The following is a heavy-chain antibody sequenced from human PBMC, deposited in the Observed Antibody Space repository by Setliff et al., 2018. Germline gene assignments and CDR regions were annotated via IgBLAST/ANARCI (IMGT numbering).Heavy chain of an antibody. J-gene: IGHJ3*01. D-gene: IGHD2-15*01. Sequence: ASVKVSCKASGYIFSSYGISWVRQAPGQGLEWMGWISSYNSDVTNYAQRFQGRITMTTDTYTSVAYMDLRGLRSDDTAIYYCAISTLSICSGGSCPNVFDVWGPGTMVTVSS. CDR1: GYIFSSYG. CDR3: AISTLSICSGGSCPNVFDV. V-gene: IGHV1-18*01. CDR2: ISSYNSDVT.